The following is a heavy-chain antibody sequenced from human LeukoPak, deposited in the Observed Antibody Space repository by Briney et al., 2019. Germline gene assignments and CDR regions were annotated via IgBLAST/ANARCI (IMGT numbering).Heavy chain of an antibody. CDR2: ISSSGSTI. CDR1: GFTFSSYE. D-gene: IGHD3-16*01. CDR3: ARDHWKWGRFDY. J-gene: IGHJ4*02. Sequence: GGSLRLSCAASGFTFSSYEMNWVRQAPGKGLEGVSYISSSGSTIYYADSVKGRFTISRDNAKNSLYLQMNSLRAEDTAVYYCARDHWKWGRFDYWGQGTLVTVSS. V-gene: IGHV3-48*03.